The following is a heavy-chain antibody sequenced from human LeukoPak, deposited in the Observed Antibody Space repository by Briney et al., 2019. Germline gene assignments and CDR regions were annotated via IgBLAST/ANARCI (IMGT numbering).Heavy chain of an antibody. J-gene: IGHJ4*02. V-gene: IGHV3-23*01. CDR3: AKFRVGGYCSSTSCYTYFDY. CDR1: GFTFSSYA. D-gene: IGHD2-2*02. Sequence: GGSLRLSCAASGFTFSSYAMSWVRQAPGKGLEWVSAISGSGGGTYYADSVKGRFTISRDNSKNTLYLQMNSLRAEDTAVYYCAKFRVGGYCSSTSCYTYFDYWGQGTLVTVSS. CDR2: ISGSGGGT.